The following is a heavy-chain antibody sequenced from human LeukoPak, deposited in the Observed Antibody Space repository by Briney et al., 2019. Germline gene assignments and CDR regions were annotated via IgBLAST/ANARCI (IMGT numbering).Heavy chain of an antibody. D-gene: IGHD4-11*01. CDR1: GYTFTGYY. V-gene: IGHV1-2*02. J-gene: IGHJ5*02. CDR3: ATYSSYIVYNWFDP. Sequence: ASVKVSCKASGYTFTGYYMHWVRQAPGQGLEWMGWINPNSGGTNYAQKFQGRVAMTRDTSISTAYMELSRLRSDDTAVYYCATYSSYIVYNWFDPWGQGTLVTVSS. CDR2: INPNSGGT.